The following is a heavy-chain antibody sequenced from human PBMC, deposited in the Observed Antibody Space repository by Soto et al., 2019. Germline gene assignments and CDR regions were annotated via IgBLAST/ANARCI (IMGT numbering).Heavy chain of an antibody. Sequence: QVHLVESGGGVVQPGRSLRLSCAASGLTFSNYAMHGVRQAPGKGLEWVAFISYDGTNRCYPDSVKGRFTISRDNSKKXRXLQMNRLKTEDTAGYYCARESSSTVTTGGGGSAKDYWGQGTLVTVSS. J-gene: IGHJ4*02. V-gene: IGHV3-30-3*01. D-gene: IGHD4-17*01. CDR3: ARESSSTVTTGGGGSAKDY. CDR2: ISYDGTNR. CDR1: GLTFSNYA.